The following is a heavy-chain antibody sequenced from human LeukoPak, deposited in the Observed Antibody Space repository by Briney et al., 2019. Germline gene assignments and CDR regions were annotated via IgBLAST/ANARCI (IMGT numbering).Heavy chain of an antibody. Sequence: GSLGLSCAASGFTFSSYGMHWVRQAPGKGLEWVAVISYDGSNKYYADSVKGRFTISRDNSKNTLYLQMNSLRVEDTAVYYCARDLSTGWYKGIDYWGQGTLVTVSS. J-gene: IGHJ4*02. V-gene: IGHV3-30*03. CDR3: ARDLSTGWYKGIDY. CDR2: ISYDGSNK. CDR1: GFTFSSYG. D-gene: IGHD6-19*01.